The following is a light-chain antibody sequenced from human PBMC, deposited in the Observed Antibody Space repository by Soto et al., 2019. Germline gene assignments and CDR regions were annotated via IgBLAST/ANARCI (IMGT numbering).Light chain of an antibody. V-gene: IGKV1-9*01. CDR2: EAS. CDR3: QQLNTLPFT. CDR1: HDISTY. J-gene: IGKJ5*01. Sequence: DIQLTQSPSLLSASLGDRVTITRRASHDISTYLAWYQQKPGKAPKLMIYEASTLQSGVPSRFSGSGSGTEFTLTISGLLPEDFATYHCQQLNTLPFTFGQGTRLEIK.